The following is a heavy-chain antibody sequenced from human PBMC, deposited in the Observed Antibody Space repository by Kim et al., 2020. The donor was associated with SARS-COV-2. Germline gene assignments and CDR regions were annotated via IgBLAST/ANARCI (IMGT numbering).Heavy chain of an antibody. V-gene: IGHV4-59*08. CDR2: IYYSGST. D-gene: IGHD4-17*01. CDR3: ARHRDTTVVDY. Sequence: SETLSLTCTVSCGSISSYHWSWIRQPPGKGLEWIGYIYYSGSTNYNPSHKSRVTISVDTSKNQFSLKLSSVTAADTAVYYCARHRDTTVVDYWGQGTLVTVSS. J-gene: IGHJ4*02. CDR1: CGSISSYH.